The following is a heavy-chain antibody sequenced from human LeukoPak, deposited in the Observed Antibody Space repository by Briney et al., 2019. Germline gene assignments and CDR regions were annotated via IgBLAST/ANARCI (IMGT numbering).Heavy chain of an antibody. Sequence: PGGSLRLSCAASGFTFSSYWMSWVRQAPGKGLEWVANIKQDGSEKYYVDSVKGRFTISRDNAKNSLYQQMNSLRAEDTAVYYCARDGLGITGTRSFDYWGQGTLVTVSS. V-gene: IGHV3-7*01. CDR1: GFTFSSYW. CDR2: IKQDGSEK. J-gene: IGHJ4*02. CDR3: ARDGLGITGTRSFDY. D-gene: IGHD1-20*01.